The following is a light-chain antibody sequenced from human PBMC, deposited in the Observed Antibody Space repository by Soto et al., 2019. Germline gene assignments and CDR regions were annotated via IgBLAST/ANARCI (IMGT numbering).Light chain of an antibody. J-gene: IGKJ1*01. Sequence: EIVLTQSPATLSVSPGERVTLSCRASQSVSSSYLAWYQQKPGQAPRLLIFDASSRATGISDRFSGSGSGTDFTLTISRLEPEDFAVYYCQQYGSSPWTFGQGTKVDIK. V-gene: IGKV3-20*01. CDR3: QQYGSSPWT. CDR2: DAS. CDR1: QSVSSSY.